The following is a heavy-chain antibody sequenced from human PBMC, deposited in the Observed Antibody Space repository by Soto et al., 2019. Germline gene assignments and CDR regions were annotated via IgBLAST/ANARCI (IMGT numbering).Heavy chain of an antibody. CDR2: INPNSGGT. D-gene: IGHD4-4*01. J-gene: IGHJ3*02. V-gene: IGHV1-2*04. Sequence: GASVKVSCKASGYTFTGYYMHWVRQAPGQGLEWMGWINPNSGGTNYAQKFQGWVTMTRDTSISTAYMELSRLRSDDTAVYYCARARGLMTTVTTRPYDAFDIWGQGTMVTVSS. CDR3: ARARGLMTTVTTRPYDAFDI. CDR1: GYTFTGYY.